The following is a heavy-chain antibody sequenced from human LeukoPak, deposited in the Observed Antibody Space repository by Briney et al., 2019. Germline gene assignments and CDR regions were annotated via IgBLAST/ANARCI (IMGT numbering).Heavy chain of an antibody. CDR3: SIMHGYSAGTAYSAQ. Sequence: GGSLRLSCAASGFTFGSYGMSWVRQAPGKGLEWVSFITPNADRTSYADSVEGRFTISRDNPSNTLYMQMNSLRDEDTAGYYCSIMHGYSAGTAYSAQWGQRTLATVSS. D-gene: IGHD1-7*01. CDR1: GFTFGSYG. CDR2: ITPNADRT. J-gene: IGHJ1*01. V-gene: IGHV3-23*01.